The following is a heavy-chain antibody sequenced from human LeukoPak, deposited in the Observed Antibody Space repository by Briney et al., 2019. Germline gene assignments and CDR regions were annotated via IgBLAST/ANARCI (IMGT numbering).Heavy chain of an antibody. CDR1: GGSISGYY. CDR2: INFIGNT. D-gene: IGHD2-2*01. J-gene: IGHJ3*02. Sequence: PSETLSLTCTISGGSISGYYWGWIRQPPGKGLEWIGYINFIGNTNCNPSLKSRITISQDTSKNLFSLRLSSVTAADTAVYYCARLRGLDCSTTSCSRLNAFDIWGLGTVVTVSS. CDR3: ARLRGLDCSTTSCSRLNAFDI. V-gene: IGHV4-59*08.